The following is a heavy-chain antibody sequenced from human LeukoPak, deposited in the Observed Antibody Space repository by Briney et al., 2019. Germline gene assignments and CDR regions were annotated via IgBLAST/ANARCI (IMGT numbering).Heavy chain of an antibody. CDR1: GYSFSNFD. Sequence: ASLKVSCKASGYSFSNFDINWVRQAAGQRPEWMGRLDPHSGDTDYVQKFQGRVIMTKNTSINTAYLELRSLTSEDTAVYYCARSRRGYYMDVWGRGTTVTVSS. D-gene: IGHD3-10*01. CDR3: ARSRRGYYMDV. V-gene: IGHV1-8*01. J-gene: IGHJ6*03. CDR2: LDPHSGDT.